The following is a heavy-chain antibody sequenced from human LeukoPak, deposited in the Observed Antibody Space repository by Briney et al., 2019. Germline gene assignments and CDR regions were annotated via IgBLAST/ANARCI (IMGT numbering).Heavy chain of an antibody. CDR2: ISGSCGST. Sequence: AEGSLRLSCAASGFTFSSYAMSWVRQAPGKGLEGVSAISGSCGSTYYADSVKGRVTISRDSSKNTLYMQMNSLRAEDTAVYYCAKDDGYSSSWVNWFDPWGQGTLVTVSS. CDR3: AKDDGYSSSWVNWFDP. D-gene: IGHD6-13*01. V-gene: IGHV3-23*01. CDR1: GFTFSSYA. J-gene: IGHJ5*02.